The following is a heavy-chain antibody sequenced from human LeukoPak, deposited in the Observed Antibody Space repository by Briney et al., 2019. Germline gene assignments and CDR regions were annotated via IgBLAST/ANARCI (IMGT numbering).Heavy chain of an antibody. CDR2: INHSGST. J-gene: IGHJ6*02. V-gene: IGHV4-34*01. D-gene: IGHD1-26*01. Sequence: KSSETLSLTCAVYGGSFSGYYWSWIRQPPGKGLEWIGEINHSGSTNYNPSLKSRVTISVDTSKNQFSLKLSSVTAADTAVYYCARVPYSGSYPHYYYYGMDVWGQGTTVTVSS. CDR3: ARVPYSGSYPHYYYYGMDV. CDR1: GGSFSGYY.